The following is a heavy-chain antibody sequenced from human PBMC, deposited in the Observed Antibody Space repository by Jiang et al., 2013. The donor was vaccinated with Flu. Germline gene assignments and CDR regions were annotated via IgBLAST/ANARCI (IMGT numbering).Heavy chain of an antibody. CDR2: TYYRSKWYN. CDR3: AREYGEGHCTNGVCTDYGMDV. CDR1: GDSVSSNSAA. J-gene: IGHJ6*02. D-gene: IGHD2-8*01. V-gene: IGHV6-1*01. Sequence: QTLSLTCAISGDSVSSNSAAWNWIRQSPSRGLEWLGRTYYRSKWYNDYAVSVKSRITINPDTSKNQFSLQLNSVTPEDTAVYYCAREYGEGHCTNGVCTDYGMDVVGPRDHGHRLL.